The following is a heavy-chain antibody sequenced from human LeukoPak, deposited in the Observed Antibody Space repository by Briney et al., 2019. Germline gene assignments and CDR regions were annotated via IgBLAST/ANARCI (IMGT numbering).Heavy chain of an antibody. J-gene: IGHJ3*02. CDR3: ARPTLVEHDAFDI. Sequence: SETLSLTCTVSGDSISNYYWSWIRQPPGKGLEWIGYIYYSGSTNYNPSLKSRVTISVDTSKNQFSLKLSSVTAADTAVYYCARPTLVEHDAFDIWGQGTMVTVSS. CDR2: IYYSGST. CDR1: GDSISNYY. V-gene: IGHV4-59*08. D-gene: IGHD2-15*01.